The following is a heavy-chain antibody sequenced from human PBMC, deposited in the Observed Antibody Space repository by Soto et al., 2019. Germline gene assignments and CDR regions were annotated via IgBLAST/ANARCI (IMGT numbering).Heavy chain of an antibody. CDR2: ISGSGGST. CDR1: GFTFSSYA. J-gene: IGHJ4*02. D-gene: IGHD3-3*01. CDR3: AKDTYYDFWRALVDY. V-gene: IGHV3-23*01. Sequence: EVQLLESGGGLVQPGGSLRLSCAASGFTFSSYAMSWVRQASGKGLEWVSAISGSGGSTYYADSVKGRFTISRDNSKNSLYLQMNSVRAEDTAVYYCAKDTYYDFWRALVDYWGQGTLVTVSS.